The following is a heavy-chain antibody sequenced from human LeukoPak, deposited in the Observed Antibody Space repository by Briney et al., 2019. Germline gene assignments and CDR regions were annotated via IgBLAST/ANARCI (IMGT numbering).Heavy chain of an antibody. CDR1: GGSFSGYY. CDR2: IDHSGNT. D-gene: IGHD1-14*01. J-gene: IGHJ6*02. CDR3: AGPAPRARPLYGMDV. Sequence: SETLSLTCAVYGGSFSGYYWSWIRQPPGKGLEWIGEIDHSGNTNYNPSLKSRVTISVDMSKNQFSLKLTSVTAADTAVYYCAGPAPRARPLYGMDVWGQGTTVTVSS. V-gene: IGHV4-34*01.